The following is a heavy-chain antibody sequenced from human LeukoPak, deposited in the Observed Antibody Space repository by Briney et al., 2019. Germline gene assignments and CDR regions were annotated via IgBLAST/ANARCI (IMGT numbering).Heavy chain of an antibody. CDR3: ARAAQPGFDP. J-gene: IGHJ5*02. CDR1: GLTFSTYS. CDR2: FSSDSGTI. V-gene: IGHV3-48*01. Sequence: GGSLRLSCGASGLTFSTYSMNWVRQAPGKGLEWVSYFSSDSGTIYYADSVKGRFTISRDNAKNSLYLQMNSLRAEDTAVYYRARAAQPGFDPWGQGTLVTVSS. D-gene: IGHD1-14*01.